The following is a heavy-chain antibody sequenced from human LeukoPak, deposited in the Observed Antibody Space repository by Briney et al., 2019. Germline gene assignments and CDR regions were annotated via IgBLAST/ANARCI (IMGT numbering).Heavy chain of an antibody. J-gene: IGHJ2*01. V-gene: IGHV4-59*01. CDR3: ARDPTYYYDSSGYYHSYWYFDL. CDR2: IYYSGST. Sequence: PSETLSLTCTVSGGSISSYYWSWIRQPPGKGLEWIGYIYYSGSTNYNPSLKSRVTISVDTSKNQFSLKLSSVTAADTAVYYCARDPTYYYDSSGYYHSYWYFDLWGRGTLVTVSS. CDR1: GGSISSYY. D-gene: IGHD3-22*01.